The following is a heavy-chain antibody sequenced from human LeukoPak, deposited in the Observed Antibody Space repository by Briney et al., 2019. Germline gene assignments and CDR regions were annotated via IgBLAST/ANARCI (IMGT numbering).Heavy chain of an antibody. V-gene: IGHV4-34*01. J-gene: IGHJ4*02. Sequence: SETLSLTCAVYGGSFSGYYWSWIRQPPGKGLEWIGEINHSGSTNYNPSLKSRVTISVDTSKNQFSLKLSSVTAADTAVYYCARDPEARNWGQGTLVTVSS. CDR1: GGSFSGYY. CDR2: INHSGST. CDR3: ARDPEARN.